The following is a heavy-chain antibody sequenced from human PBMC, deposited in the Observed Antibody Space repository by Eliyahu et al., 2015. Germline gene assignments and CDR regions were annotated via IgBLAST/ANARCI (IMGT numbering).Heavy chain of an antibody. V-gene: IGHV1-24*01. Sequence: LEWMGGFDPEDGETFYAQKFQGRVTMTEDTSTDTAYMELSSLRSDDTAVYYCATYSRWKFDYWGQGTLVTVSS. D-gene: IGHD1-1*01. CDR3: ATYSRWKFDY. CDR2: FDPEDGET. J-gene: IGHJ4*02.